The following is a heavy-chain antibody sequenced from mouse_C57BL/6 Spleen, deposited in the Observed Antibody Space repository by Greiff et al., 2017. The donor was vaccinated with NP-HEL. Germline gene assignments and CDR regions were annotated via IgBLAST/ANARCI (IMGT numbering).Heavy chain of an antibody. D-gene: IGHD1-1*01. V-gene: IGHV1-15*01. Sequence: VQLQQSGAELVRPGASVTLSCKASGYTFTDYEMHWVKQTPVHGLEWIGAIDPETGGTAYNQKFKGKAILTADKSSSTAYMELRSLTSEDSAVYYCTRSPSDYYGSSYDYFDYWGQGTTLTVSS. CDR1: GYTFTDYE. CDR3: TRSPSDYYGSSYDYFDY. CDR2: IDPETGGT. J-gene: IGHJ2*01.